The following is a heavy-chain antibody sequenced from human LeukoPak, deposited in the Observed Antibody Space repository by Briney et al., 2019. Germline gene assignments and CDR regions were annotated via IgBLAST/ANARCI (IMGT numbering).Heavy chain of an antibody. D-gene: IGHD1-7*01. CDR3: ARSRDNWNYGVDY. CDR1: GFTFSSYA. J-gene: IGHJ4*02. CDR2: ISYDGSNK. V-gene: IGHV3-30-3*01. Sequence: SGRSLRLSCEASGFTFSSYAMHWVRQAPGKGLEWVAVISYDGSNKYYAESVKGRFTISRDNSKSTLSLQMNSLRAEDTAVYYCARSRDNWNYGVDYWGQGTLVTVSS.